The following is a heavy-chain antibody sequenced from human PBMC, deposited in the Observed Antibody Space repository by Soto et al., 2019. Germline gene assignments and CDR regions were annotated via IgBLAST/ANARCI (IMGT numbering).Heavy chain of an antibody. CDR1: GFTFSSYG. Sequence: QVQLVESGGGVVQPGRSLRLSCAASGFTFSSYGMHWVRQAPGKGLEWVAVMSYDGRNKYYADSVKGRFTISRDNSKNTLYLQMTSLRAEDTAVYYCAKVSYDILTGPGGLIDYWGQGTLVTVSS. V-gene: IGHV3-30*18. CDR2: MSYDGRNK. J-gene: IGHJ4*02. D-gene: IGHD3-9*01. CDR3: AKVSYDILTGPGGLIDY.